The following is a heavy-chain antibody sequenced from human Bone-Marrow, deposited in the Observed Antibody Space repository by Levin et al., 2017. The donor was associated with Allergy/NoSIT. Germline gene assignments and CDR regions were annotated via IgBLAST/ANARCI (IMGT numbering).Heavy chain of an antibody. D-gene: IGHD1-26*01. CDR1: GAFISSYY. CDR2: FYPSGRT. J-gene: IGHJ4*02. CDR3: ARDLSSSGTYYAFDS. V-gene: IGHV4-4*07. Sequence: PSETLSLTCTISGAFISSYYWNWIRQPGGKGLEWIGRFYPSGRTNYNPSLKSRVTMSLDTSNNQFSLRLRSVTAADTAVYYCARDLSSSGTYYAFDSWGQGTLVTVSS.